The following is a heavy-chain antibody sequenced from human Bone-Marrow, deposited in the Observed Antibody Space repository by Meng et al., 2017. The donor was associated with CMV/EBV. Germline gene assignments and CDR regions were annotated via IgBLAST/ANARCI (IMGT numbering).Heavy chain of an antibody. Sequence: EVQLVESGGGLIQPGGSLRLSCAASGFTVSNNYMNRVRQAPGKGLEWVSAIYTGGNTYYADPVKGRFTISRDNSKNTLYLQMNSLRAEDTAVYYCMTEFKWGQGTLVTVSS. CDR1: GFTVSNNY. D-gene: IGHD2-21*02. CDR2: IYTGGNT. J-gene: IGHJ4*02. CDR3: MTEFK. V-gene: IGHV3-53*01.